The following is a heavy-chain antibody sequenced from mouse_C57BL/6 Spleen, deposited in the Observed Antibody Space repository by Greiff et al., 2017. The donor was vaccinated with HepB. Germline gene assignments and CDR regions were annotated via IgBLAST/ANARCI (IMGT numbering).Heavy chain of an antibody. V-gene: IGHV7-3*01. J-gene: IGHJ3*01. Sequence: EVQLVESGGGLVQPGGSLSLSCAASGFTFPDYYMSWVRQPPGKALEWLGFIRNKANGYTTEYSASVKGRFTISRDNSQSILYLQMNALRAEDSATYYCARSLYYGSSWFAYWGQGTLVTVSA. CDR2: IRNKANGYTT. CDR3: ARSLYYGSSWFAY. CDR1: GFTFPDYY. D-gene: IGHD1-1*01.